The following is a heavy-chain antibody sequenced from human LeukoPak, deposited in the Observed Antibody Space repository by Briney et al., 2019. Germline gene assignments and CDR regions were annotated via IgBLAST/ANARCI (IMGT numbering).Heavy chain of an antibody. CDR2: INHSGST. CDR1: GGSFSGHY. Sequence: SETLSLTCAVYGGSFSGHYWSWIRQPPGKGLEWIGEINHSGSTNYNPSLKSRVTISVDTSKNQFSLKLSSVTAADTAVYYCARFFAFTIFGVVINKDAFDIWGQGTMVTVSS. V-gene: IGHV4-34*01. D-gene: IGHD3-3*01. CDR3: ARFFAFTIFGVVINKDAFDI. J-gene: IGHJ3*02.